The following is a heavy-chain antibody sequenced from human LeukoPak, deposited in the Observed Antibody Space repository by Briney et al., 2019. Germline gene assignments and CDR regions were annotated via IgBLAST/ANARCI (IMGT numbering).Heavy chain of an antibody. D-gene: IGHD1-26*01. CDR1: GYTFTSYA. CDR2: INAGNGNT. V-gene: IGHV1-3*01. CDR3: ARAGGRAHWYFDL. J-gene: IGHJ2*01. Sequence: ASVKVSCKASGYTFTSYAMHWVRQAPGQRLEWMGWINAGNGNTKYSQKFQGRVTMTRDTSTSTVYMELSSLRSEDTAVYYCARAGGRAHWYFDLWGRGTLVTVSS.